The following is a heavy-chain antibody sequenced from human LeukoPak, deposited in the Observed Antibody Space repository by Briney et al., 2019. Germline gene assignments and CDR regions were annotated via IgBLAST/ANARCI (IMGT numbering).Heavy chain of an antibody. V-gene: IGHV4-34*01. CDR2: INHSGST. D-gene: IGHD5-18*01. Sequence: SETLSLTCAVYGGSFSGYYWSWIRQPPGKGLEWIGEINHSGSTNYNPSLKSRVTISVDKSKNQFSLKLSSVTAADTAVYYCAAAMVRDYFDYWGQGTLVTVSS. CDR3: AAAMVRDYFDY. J-gene: IGHJ4*02. CDR1: GGSFSGYY.